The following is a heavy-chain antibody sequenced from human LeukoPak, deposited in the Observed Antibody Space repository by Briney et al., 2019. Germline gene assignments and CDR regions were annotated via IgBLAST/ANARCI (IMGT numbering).Heavy chain of an antibody. J-gene: IGHJ6*01. Sequence: GESLKLPCKGSGYSFSSYWIGWVRQMPGKGLEWMGNIYHGDSDTRYSPSFQGQVTISADNSTSAAYLQWSSLKASDTAMYYCARQVGAKLRYYSYYAVDVWGEGTTVTVSS. CDR3: ARQVGAKLRYYSYYAVDV. V-gene: IGHV5-51*01. CDR2: IYHGDSDT. D-gene: IGHD1-26*01. CDR1: GYSFSSYW.